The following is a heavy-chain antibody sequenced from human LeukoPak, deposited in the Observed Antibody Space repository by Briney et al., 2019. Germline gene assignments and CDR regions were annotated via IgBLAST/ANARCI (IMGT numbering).Heavy chain of an antibody. CDR1: GGTFSSYA. V-gene: IGHV1-69*05. D-gene: IGHD6-19*01. CDR2: IIPIFGTA. Sequence: SVKVSSKASGGTFSSYAISWVRQAPRQGVEWRGRIIPIFGTANYAQTFQGRVTITTDESTSKAYMELSSLSAEDTAVYYCARKRPRYGSGWYDGDYWGQGTLVTVSS. J-gene: IGHJ4*02. CDR3: ARKRPRYGSGWYDGDY.